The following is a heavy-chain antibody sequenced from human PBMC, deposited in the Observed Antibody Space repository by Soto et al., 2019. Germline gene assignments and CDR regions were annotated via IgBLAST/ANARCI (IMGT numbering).Heavy chain of an antibody. CDR1: GYIFTNYG. CDR3: ARDRSSSDY. CDR2: VSAYDGNT. D-gene: IGHD2-2*01. J-gene: IGHJ4*02. V-gene: IGHV1-18*01. Sequence: QVQLVQSGAEVKEPGASVKVSCKASGYIFTNYGISWVRQAPGQGLEWMGWVSAYDGNTNYAQKFQGRVTMTTDTSTSTAYMDLRSLRSDDTAVYYCARDRSSSDYWGQGTLVAVSS.